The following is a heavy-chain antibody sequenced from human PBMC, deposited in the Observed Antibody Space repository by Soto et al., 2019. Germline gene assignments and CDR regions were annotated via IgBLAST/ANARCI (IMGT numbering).Heavy chain of an antibody. CDR3: AREGGIVPDAMGWFDP. Sequence: QVQLVESGGGVVQPGRSLRLSCAASGFTFSSYAMHWVRQAPGKGLEWVAFISYDGSNKYYADSVKGRFTISRDNSKNTLYLQMNSLRAEDTAVYYCAREGGIVPDAMGWFDPWGQGTLVTVSS. V-gene: IGHV3-30-3*01. D-gene: IGHD2-2*01. CDR2: ISYDGSNK. J-gene: IGHJ5*02. CDR1: GFTFSSYA.